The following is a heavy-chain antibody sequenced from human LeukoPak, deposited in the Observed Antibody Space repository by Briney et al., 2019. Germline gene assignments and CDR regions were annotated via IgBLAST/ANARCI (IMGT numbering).Heavy chain of an antibody. V-gene: IGHV1-69*04. CDR2: IIPTLDVA. CDR1: GDNFDTYV. CDR3: TREGVYSPDPSSYHRLPFDI. Sequence: ASVKVSCKASGDNFDTYVVTWVRQAPGQGLEWMGRIIPTLDVANFAQKFNGRVSITADKSTNTAHLELSSLRSEDMAVYYCTREGVYSPDPSSYHRLPFDIWGKGTVVIVSS. D-gene: IGHD3-16*02. J-gene: IGHJ3*02.